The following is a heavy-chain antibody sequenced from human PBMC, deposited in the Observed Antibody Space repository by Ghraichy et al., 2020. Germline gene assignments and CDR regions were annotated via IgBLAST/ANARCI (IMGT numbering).Heavy chain of an antibody. J-gene: IGHJ4*02. CDR3: AKSRYNWNPFDY. Sequence: GESLNISCAASGFTFSSYGMHWVRQAPGKGLEWVAFIRYDGSNKYYADSVKGRFTISRDNSKNTLYLQMNSLRAEDTAVYYCAKSRYNWNPFDYWGQGTLVTVSS. D-gene: IGHD1-20*01. V-gene: IGHV3-30*02. CDR2: IRYDGSNK. CDR1: GFTFSSYG.